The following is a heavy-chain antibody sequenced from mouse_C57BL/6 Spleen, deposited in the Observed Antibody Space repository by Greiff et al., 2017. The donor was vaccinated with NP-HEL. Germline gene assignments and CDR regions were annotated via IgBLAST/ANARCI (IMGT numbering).Heavy chain of an antibody. V-gene: IGHV5-9-1*02. D-gene: IGHD2-1*01. J-gene: IGHJ2*01. CDR2: ISSGGDYI. Sequence: EVHLVESGEGLVKPGGSLKLSCAASGFTFSSYAMSWVRQTPEKRLEWVAYISSGGDYIYYADTVKGRFTISRDNARNTLYLQMSSLKSEDTAMYYCTRDLYYGNLFDYWGQGTTLTVSS. CDR3: TRDLYYGNLFDY. CDR1: GFTFSSYA.